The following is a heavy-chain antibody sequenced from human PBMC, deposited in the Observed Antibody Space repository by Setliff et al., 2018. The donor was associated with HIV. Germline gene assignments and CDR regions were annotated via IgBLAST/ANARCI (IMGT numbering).Heavy chain of an antibody. CDR3: ARIAWKQGAVGSFCDY. CDR2: IYHSGIT. J-gene: IGHJ4*02. CDR1: GGSISSYY. V-gene: IGHV4-59*01. Sequence: PSETLSLTCAVSGGSISSYYWSWLRQSPEKVREWIGYIYHSGITSYNPSLKSRVTMSMDMSKNLFSLNLSSVTAADSAVYYCARIAWKQGAVGSFCDYWGQGGLVTVSS. D-gene: IGHD3-10*01.